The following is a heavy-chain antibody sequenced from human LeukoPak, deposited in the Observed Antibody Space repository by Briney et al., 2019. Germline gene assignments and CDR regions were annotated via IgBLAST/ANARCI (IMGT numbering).Heavy chain of an antibody. V-gene: IGHV3-15*01. D-gene: IGHD3-22*01. CDR3: AKDLAVYYYDSSGYAPAFDI. J-gene: IGHJ3*02. CDR2: IKSKTDGGTT. Sequence: GGSLRLSCAASGFTFSNAWMSWVRQAPGKGLEWVGRIKSKTDGGTTDYAAPVKGRFTISRDDSKNTLYLQMNSLRAEDTAVYYCAKDLAVYYYDSSGYAPAFDIWGQGTMVTVSS. CDR1: GFTFSNAW.